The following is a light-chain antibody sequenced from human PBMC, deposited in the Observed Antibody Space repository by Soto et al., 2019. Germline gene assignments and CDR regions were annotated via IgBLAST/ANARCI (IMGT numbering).Light chain of an antibody. CDR3: QQYGSSPWT. CDR2: GPS. V-gene: IGKV3-20*01. J-gene: IGKJ1*01. CDR1: QSVSSSY. Sequence: EIVLTQSPGTLSLSPGERATLSCRASQSVSSSYLAWYQQKPGQAPRLLIYGPSSRATGIPDRFSGSGSGTDFTLTISRLEPEAFAVYYCQQYGSSPWTFGQGTKVEIK.